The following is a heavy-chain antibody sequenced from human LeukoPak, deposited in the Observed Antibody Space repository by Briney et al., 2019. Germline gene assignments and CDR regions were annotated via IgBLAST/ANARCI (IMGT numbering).Heavy chain of an antibody. Sequence: SVKVSCKASGCTFSSYAISWVRQAPGQGLEWMGGIIPICGTTNYAQKVQGRVTITTDESTSTAYMDLSSLRSEDTAVDYCARDLQQLVPPCYYYYLDVWGKGTLVTVSS. CDR3: ARDLQQLVPPCYYYYLDV. CDR2: IIPICGTT. D-gene: IGHD6-13*01. J-gene: IGHJ6*03. V-gene: IGHV1-69*05. CDR1: GCTFSSYA.